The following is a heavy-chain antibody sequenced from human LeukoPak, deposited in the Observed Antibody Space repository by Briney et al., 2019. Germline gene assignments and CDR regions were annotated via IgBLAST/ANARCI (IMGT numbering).Heavy chain of an antibody. V-gene: IGHV1-2*02. Sequence: ASVKVSCKASGYTFTGYYIHWVRQAPGQGLEWMGWINPYSGDTAYAQKFQGRVTLTRDTSISTAYMELSRLRSDDTAVYYCAREHGKWDTDAFGIWGQGTMVTVSS. CDR1: GYTFTGYY. D-gene: IGHD5-18*01. CDR2: INPYSGDT. J-gene: IGHJ3*02. CDR3: AREHGKWDTDAFGI.